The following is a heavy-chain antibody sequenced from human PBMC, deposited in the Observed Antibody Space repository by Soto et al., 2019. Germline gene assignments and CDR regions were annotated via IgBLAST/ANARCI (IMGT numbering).Heavy chain of an antibody. CDR1: GFSFSVYS. J-gene: IGHJ4*02. D-gene: IGHD3-3*02. CDR3: ARDHLWAFDY. CDR2: INGRDGAI. Sequence: GGSLRLSCXASGFSFSVYSMNWVRQAPGKGLEWVSYINGRDGAINYVDSVKGRFTISIDIAKNSLYLQMNSLRDEDTAVYFCARDHLWAFDYWGQGVLVTVSS. V-gene: IGHV3-48*02.